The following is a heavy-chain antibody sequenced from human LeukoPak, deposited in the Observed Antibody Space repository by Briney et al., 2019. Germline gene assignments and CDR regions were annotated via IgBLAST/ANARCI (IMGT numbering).Heavy chain of an antibody. CDR2: INTAGDT. D-gene: IGHD6-19*01. CDR3: VRAPPGSGWLVDY. Sequence: GGSLRLSCAASGFTFSTYDMLWVRQATGKGLEWVSAINTAGDTYYSGSVRGRFTISRENAESSLYLQMNSLRAGDTAVFYCVRAPPGSGWLVDYWGQGTLVTVSS. V-gene: IGHV3-13*04. CDR1: GFTFSTYD. J-gene: IGHJ4*02.